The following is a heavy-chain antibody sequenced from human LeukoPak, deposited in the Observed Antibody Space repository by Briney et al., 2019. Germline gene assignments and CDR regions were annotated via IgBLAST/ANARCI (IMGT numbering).Heavy chain of an antibody. CDR2: ISGSGGST. CDR3: AKDRTAVVTLDAFDI. D-gene: IGHD4-23*01. V-gene: IGHV3-23*01. Sequence: GGSLRLSCAASGFTFSSYAMSWVRQAPGKGLEWVSAISGSGGSTYYADSVKGRFTISRDNSKNTLYLQMNSLRADDTAVYYCAKDRTAVVTLDAFDIWGQGTMVTVSS. CDR1: GFTFSSYA. J-gene: IGHJ3*02.